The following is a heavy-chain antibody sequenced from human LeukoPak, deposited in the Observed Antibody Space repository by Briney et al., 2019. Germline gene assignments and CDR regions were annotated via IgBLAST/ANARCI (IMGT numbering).Heavy chain of an antibody. D-gene: IGHD1-26*01. J-gene: IGHJ6*03. CDR2: ISGSGDNM. Sequence: GGSLRLSCAASGFTFSSYWMSWVRQAPGKGLEWVSSISGSGDNMDYADSVKGRFTISRDNSENTLYLQMNSLRGEDTAVYYCARDGYSGSYYRLYYFFMDVWGKGTTVTVSS. V-gene: IGHV3-23*01. CDR3: ARDGYSGSYYRLYYFFMDV. CDR1: GFTFSSYW.